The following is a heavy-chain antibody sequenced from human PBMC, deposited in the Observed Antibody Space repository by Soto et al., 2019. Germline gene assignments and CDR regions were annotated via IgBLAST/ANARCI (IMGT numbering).Heavy chain of an antibody. D-gene: IGHD3-10*01. V-gene: IGHV4-59*01. CDR2: IYYSGST. J-gene: IGHJ4*02. Sequence: PSDTLSLTCTVSGGSISIYYWSWIRQPPGKGLEWIGYIYYSGSTNYNPSLKSRVTISVDTSKNQFSLKLSSVTAADTAVYYCARVWGYYFDYWGQGTLVTVSS. CDR1: GGSISIYY. CDR3: ARVWGYYFDY.